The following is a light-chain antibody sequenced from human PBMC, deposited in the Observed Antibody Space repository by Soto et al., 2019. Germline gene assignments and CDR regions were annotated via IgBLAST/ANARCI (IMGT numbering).Light chain of an antibody. CDR2: DVT. Sequence: QSVLTQPASVSGSPGQSITISCTGASNDVGRYNFVSWYQQHPDKAPKLLIYDVTNRPSGVSNRFSGSKSGSTASLTISGLQAEDEADYYCASYTSSDTEVFGTGTKLTVL. CDR1: SNDVGRYNF. J-gene: IGLJ1*01. CDR3: ASYTSSDTEV. V-gene: IGLV2-14*01.